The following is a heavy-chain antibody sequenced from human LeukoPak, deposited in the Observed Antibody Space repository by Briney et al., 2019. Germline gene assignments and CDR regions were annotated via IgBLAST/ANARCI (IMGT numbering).Heavy chain of an antibody. Sequence: SSETLSLTCAVSDYLINNGYYWGWIRQPPGKGLEWIGSIYHTGDTYYNPSLKSRVTISQSTSRNQFSLRLNSVTAADTAVYYCARHLGYCSDGSCYSTYFDYWGQGAPVTVSS. D-gene: IGHD2-15*01. V-gene: IGHV4-38-2*01. CDR3: ARHLGYCSDGSCYSTYFDY. CDR2: IYHTGDT. J-gene: IGHJ4*02. CDR1: DYLINNGYY.